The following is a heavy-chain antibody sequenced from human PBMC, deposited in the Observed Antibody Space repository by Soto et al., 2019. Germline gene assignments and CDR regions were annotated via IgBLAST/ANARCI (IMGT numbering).Heavy chain of an antibody. D-gene: IGHD6-13*01. V-gene: IGHV1-3*01. CDR1: GYTFTSYA. Sequence: QVQHVQSGAEVKKPGASVKVSCKASGYTFTSYAIHWVRQAPGQGPEWMGWINAGNGNTKYSQKFQGRVTITRDTSASTAYMEVSGLRFEDTAVYYCARGSEPAYSSWYVNGDYWGQGTLVTVSS. J-gene: IGHJ4*02. CDR2: INAGNGNT. CDR3: ARGSEPAYSSWYVNGDY.